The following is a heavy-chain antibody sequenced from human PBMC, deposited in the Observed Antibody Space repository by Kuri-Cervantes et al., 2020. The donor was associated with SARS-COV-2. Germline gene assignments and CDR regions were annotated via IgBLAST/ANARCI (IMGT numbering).Heavy chain of an antibody. V-gene: IGHV1-18*04. J-gene: IGHJ4*02. CDR1: GYTFTSYD. CDR2: ISAYNGNT. CDR3: ARDMWDRLLWLGELLY. Sequence: ASVKVSCKASGYTFTSYDISWVRQAPGKGLEWMGRISAYNGNTNYAQKLQGRVTMTTATSTSTAYMELRSLRSDHTAVYYWARDMWDRLLWLGELLYWGQRTLFTVSS. D-gene: IGHD3-10*01.